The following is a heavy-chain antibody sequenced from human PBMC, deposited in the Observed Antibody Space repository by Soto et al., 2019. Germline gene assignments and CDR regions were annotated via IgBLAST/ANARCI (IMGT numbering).Heavy chain of an antibody. CDR1: GFTFSSYA. CDR2: ISGSGGST. CDR3: AKNLRFLEWLPNWFDP. J-gene: IGHJ5*02. D-gene: IGHD3-3*01. Sequence: GGSLRLSCASSGFTFSSYAMSWVRQAPGKGLEWVSAISGSGGSTYYADSVKGRFTISRDNSKNTLYLQMNSLRAEDTAVYYCAKNLRFLEWLPNWFDPWGQGTLVTVSS. V-gene: IGHV3-23*01.